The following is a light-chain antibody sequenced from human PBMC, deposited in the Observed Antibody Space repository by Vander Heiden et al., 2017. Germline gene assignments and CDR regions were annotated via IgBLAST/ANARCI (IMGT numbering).Light chain of an antibody. CDR3: SSYTSTSTLYV. CDR2: DVS. Sequence: QSALTQPASVSGSPGQSIPTPCSGTSSDIGAYNYVSWFQQHPDKAPKLIIYDVSIRPSGVSNRFSGSKSGNTASLTISGLLPEDEADYFCSSYTSTSTLYVFGTGTKVTVL. J-gene: IGLJ1*01. CDR1: SSDIGAYNY. V-gene: IGLV2-14*01.